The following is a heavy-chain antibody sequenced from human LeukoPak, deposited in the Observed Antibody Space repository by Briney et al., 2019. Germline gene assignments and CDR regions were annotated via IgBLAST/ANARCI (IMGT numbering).Heavy chain of an antibody. Sequence: GSLRLSCAASGFTFSSYAMSWVRQAPGKGLEWVSAISGSGGSTYYADSVKGRFTISRDNSKNTLYLQMNSLRAEDTAVYYCAKDREVRGVIITGGYFDYWGQGTLVTVSS. D-gene: IGHD3-10*01. CDR3: AKDREVRGVIITGGYFDY. CDR2: ISGSGGST. V-gene: IGHV3-23*01. CDR1: GFTFSSYA. J-gene: IGHJ4*02.